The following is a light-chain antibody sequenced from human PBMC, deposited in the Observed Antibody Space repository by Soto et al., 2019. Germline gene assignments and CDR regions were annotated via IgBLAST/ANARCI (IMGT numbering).Light chain of an antibody. CDR2: GNS. J-gene: IGLJ3*02. V-gene: IGLV1-40*01. CDR3: QSHDSSLSGWV. Sequence: QSVLTQPPSVSGAPGQRVTISCTGSSSNIGAGYDVHWYQQLPGTAPKLLIYGNSNRPSGVPDRFSGSNSGTSASLAITGLQAEDEADYYCQSHDSSLSGWVFGGGTKLTVL. CDR1: SSNIGAGYD.